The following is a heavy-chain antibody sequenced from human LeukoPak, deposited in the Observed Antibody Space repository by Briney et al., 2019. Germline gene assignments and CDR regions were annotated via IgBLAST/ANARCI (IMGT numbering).Heavy chain of an antibody. CDR2: ISGDASIT. V-gene: IGHV3-74*01. Sequence: GGSLRLSCAASGFTLSSYWMHWVRQAPGKGPVWVSRISGDASITNYADSVKGRFTISRDSAKNTLYLQMNSLRVEDAAVYHCARAYGSGYVYWGQGTLVTVSS. D-gene: IGHD3-10*01. J-gene: IGHJ4*02. CDR3: ARAYGSGYVY. CDR1: GFTLSSYW.